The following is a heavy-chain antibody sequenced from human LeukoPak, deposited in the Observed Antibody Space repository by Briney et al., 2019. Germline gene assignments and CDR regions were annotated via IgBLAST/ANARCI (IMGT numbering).Heavy chain of an antibody. Sequence: SETLSLTCTVSGGSISSSSYYWGWIRQPPGKGLEWIGSIYYSGSTYYNPSLKSRVTISVDTSKNQFSLKLNSVTAADTAVYYCATWGIVGATDAFDIWGQGTMVTVSS. CDR2: IYYSGST. J-gene: IGHJ3*02. V-gene: IGHV4-39*01. CDR1: GGSISSSSYY. D-gene: IGHD1-26*01. CDR3: ATWGIVGATDAFDI.